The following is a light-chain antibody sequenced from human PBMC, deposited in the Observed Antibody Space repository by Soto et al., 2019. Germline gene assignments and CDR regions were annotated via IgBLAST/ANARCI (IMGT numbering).Light chain of an antibody. CDR3: QHYYTYPWT. Sequence: AIRMTQSPSSLSASTGDRVTITCRASQDIGNNLVWYQQKPGKAPKVLIHAASTLQGGVSSRFSGSRSGTEFTLFIDNLQSEDFATYYCQHYYTYPWTFGQGTKV. CDR2: AAS. J-gene: IGKJ1*01. CDR1: QDIGNN. V-gene: IGKV1-8*01.